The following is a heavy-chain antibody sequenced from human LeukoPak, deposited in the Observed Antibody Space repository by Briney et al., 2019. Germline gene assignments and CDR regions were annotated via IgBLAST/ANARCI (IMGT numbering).Heavy chain of an antibody. CDR2: ISSSGSTI. D-gene: IGHD4-11*01. CDR1: GFAFSSYE. CDR3: ARGRLQYFY. Sequence: GGSLRLSCAASGFAFSSYEMNWVRQAPGKGLEWVSYISSSGSTIYYADSVKGRFTISRDNAKNSLYLQMNSLRAEDTAVYYCARGRLQYFYWGQGTLVTVSS. V-gene: IGHV3-48*03. J-gene: IGHJ4*02.